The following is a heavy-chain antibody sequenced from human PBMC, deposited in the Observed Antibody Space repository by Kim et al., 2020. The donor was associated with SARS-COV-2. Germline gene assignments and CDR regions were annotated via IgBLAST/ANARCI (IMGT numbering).Heavy chain of an antibody. CDR3: ARAYGESRRYY. V-gene: IGHV4-34*01. Sequence: HYTPPLKRRVSISVDTSKNQFSLGLRSVTAADTAVYYCARAYGESRRYYWGQGALVTVSS. J-gene: IGHJ4*02. D-gene: IGHD3-10*01.